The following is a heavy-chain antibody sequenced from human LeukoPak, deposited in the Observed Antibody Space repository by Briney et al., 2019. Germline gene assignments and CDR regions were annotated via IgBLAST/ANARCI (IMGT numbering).Heavy chain of an antibody. CDR3: ARGRTQMAAVLGH. CDR1: GYNVIAFD. D-gene: IGHD5-24*01. J-gene: IGHJ5*02. V-gene: IGHV1-8*01. Sequence: ASVQVSCKASGYNVIAFDIHWVRQATGQGPEWMGWMNPHSGKTAYALKFQGRVTMTRDITINTAYMELSGLRSEDTAVYYCARGRTQMAAVLGHWGQGSLVTVSS. CDR2: MNPHSGKT.